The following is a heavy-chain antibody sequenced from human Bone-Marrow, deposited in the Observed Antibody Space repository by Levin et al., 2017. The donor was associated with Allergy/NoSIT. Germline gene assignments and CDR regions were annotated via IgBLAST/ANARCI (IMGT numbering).Heavy chain of an antibody. Sequence: LSLTCAASGFTFGSTNMNWVRQAPGKGLEWVSFIGSSGSPTYYGDSVRGRFTVSRDNDRKSLYLQMNSLRDEDTAVYYCASGVVITNYFYYAMDVWGRGTRVTVSS. D-gene: IGHD2-21*01. J-gene: IGHJ6*02. CDR1: GFTFGSTN. CDR2: IGSSGSPT. CDR3: ASGVVITNYFYYAMDV. V-gene: IGHV3-48*02.